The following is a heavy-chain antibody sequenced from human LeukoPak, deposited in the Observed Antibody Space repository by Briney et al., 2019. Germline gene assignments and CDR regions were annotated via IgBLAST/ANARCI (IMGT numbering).Heavy chain of an antibody. D-gene: IGHD6-6*01. CDR2: IYSDGSGGST. Sequence: GGSLRLSCAASGVIVSSNSMTWVRQAPGKGLEWVSLIYSDGSGGSTYYADSVKGRFTISRDNSKNTLYLQMNSLRVEDTAVYYCARRGRAAHAFDIWGQGTMVTVSS. J-gene: IGHJ3*02. V-gene: IGHV3-66*04. CDR1: GVIVSSNS. CDR3: ARRGRAAHAFDI.